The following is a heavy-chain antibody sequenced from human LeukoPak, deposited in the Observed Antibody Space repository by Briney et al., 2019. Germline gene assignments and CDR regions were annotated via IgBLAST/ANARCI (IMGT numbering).Heavy chain of an antibody. CDR1: GFTVSSND. D-gene: IGHD1-1*01. Sequence: GGSLRLSCAASGFTVSSNDMSWVRLAPGXGLEWVSVIYSGGSTYYADSVKGRLTISRDNSRNTLYLQMNSLRAEDTAVFYCARYNSGTIDYWGQGTLVTVSS. CDR3: ARYNSGTIDY. J-gene: IGHJ4*02. V-gene: IGHV3-53*05. CDR2: IYSGGST.